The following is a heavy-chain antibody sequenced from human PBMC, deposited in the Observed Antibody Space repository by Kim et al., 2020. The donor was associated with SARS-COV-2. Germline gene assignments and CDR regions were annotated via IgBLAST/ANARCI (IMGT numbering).Heavy chain of an antibody. D-gene: IGHD3-10*01. Sequence: GGSLRLSCAASGFSFSNYGMHWVRQAPGKGLEWVALIWYDGTNKYYSDSVKGRFTISRDNSKNTLYLQMNSLRAEDTAIYYCAREGYSASGTYSIYYYCGMDVWGQGTTVTVSS. CDR1: GFSFSNYG. CDR2: IWYDGTNK. V-gene: IGHV3-33*01. CDR3: AREGYSASGTYSIYYYCGMDV. J-gene: IGHJ6*02.